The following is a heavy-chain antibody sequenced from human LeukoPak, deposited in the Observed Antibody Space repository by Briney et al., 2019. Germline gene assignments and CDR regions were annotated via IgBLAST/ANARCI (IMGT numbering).Heavy chain of an antibody. V-gene: IGHV4-59*08. Sequence: SETLSLTCTVPGGSMSSYSWSWIRQPPGEGLEWIGFIYYSGSTNYNPSLKSRVTISVDTSKNQFSLKVNSVTAADTAVYYCARHRTSGWGLDYGGQGTLVTVSS. CDR3: ARHRTSGWGLDY. D-gene: IGHD6-19*01. CDR1: GGSMSSYS. CDR2: IYYSGST. J-gene: IGHJ4*02.